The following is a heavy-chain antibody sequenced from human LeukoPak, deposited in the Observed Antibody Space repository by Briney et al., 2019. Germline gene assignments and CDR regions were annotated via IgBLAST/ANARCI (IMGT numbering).Heavy chain of an antibody. CDR2: ISHRGST. CDR3: ARGAEYYAIWRGYAGYSDY. J-gene: IGHJ4*02. CDR1: GYSISNGYY. V-gene: IGHV4-38-2*02. D-gene: IGHD3-3*01. Sequence: SETLSLTCTVSGYSISNGYYWGWIRQPPGKGLEWVGSISHRGSTYYNPSLRSRITISLDRSKQKFSLKLTSVTAADTAVYFCARGAEYYAIWRGYAGYSDYWGQGISVTVSS.